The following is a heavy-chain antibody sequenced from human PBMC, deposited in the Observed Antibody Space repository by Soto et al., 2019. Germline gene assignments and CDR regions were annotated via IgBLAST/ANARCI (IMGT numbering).Heavy chain of an antibody. Sequence: GGSLRLSCAASGFTFSSYWMSWVRQAPGKGLEWVANIKQDGSEKYYVDSVKGRFTISRDNAKNSLYLQMNSLRAEDTAVYYCARDPRTYYDFWSGHTYSYMDVWGKGTTVTVSS. J-gene: IGHJ6*03. CDR1: GFTFSSYW. CDR2: IKQDGSEK. V-gene: IGHV3-7*01. CDR3: ARDPRTYYDFWSGHTYSYMDV. D-gene: IGHD3-3*01.